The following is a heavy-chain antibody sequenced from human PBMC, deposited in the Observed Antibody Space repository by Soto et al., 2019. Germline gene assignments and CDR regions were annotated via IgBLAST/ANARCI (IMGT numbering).Heavy chain of an antibody. V-gene: IGHV3-23*01. D-gene: IGHD4-17*01. J-gene: IGHJ4*02. CDR2: VTSSGDIT. CDR3: EKGEGVTTEFRFEY. Sequence: GWSXRLSCSASVFIFNISVISGFRHAPGKGPEWVSTVTSSGDITNYADSVKGRFTISRYISKNTLSLQMNSLRAEDTPVYYCEKGEGVTTEFRFEYWGQRPLVNVYS. CDR1: VFIFNISV.